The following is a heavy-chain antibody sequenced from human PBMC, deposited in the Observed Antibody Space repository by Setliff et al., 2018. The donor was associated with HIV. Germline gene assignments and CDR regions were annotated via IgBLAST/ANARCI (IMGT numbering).Heavy chain of an antibody. CDR2: IFYFGSV. D-gene: IGHD1-26*01. V-gene: IGHV4-61*10. Sequence: PSETLSLTCTVSGGSISSGSNYWSWIRQPAGKGLEWIGSIFYFGSVTYNPSLKSRPLISIDTSKTQFSLNLRSVTAADTAVYYCVRELLGSGGTVPEVNFFDSWGQGTLVTVSS. CDR1: GGSISSGSNY. J-gene: IGHJ5*01. CDR3: VRELLGSGGTVPEVNFFDS.